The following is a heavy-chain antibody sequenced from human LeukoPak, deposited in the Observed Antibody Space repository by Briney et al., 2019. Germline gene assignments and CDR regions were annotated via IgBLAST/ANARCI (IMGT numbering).Heavy chain of an antibody. Sequence: GGSLRLSCAASGFTFDDYGMSWIRQAPGKGLEWVAVISYDGSNKYYADSVKGRFTISRDNAKNSLYLQMNSLRAEDTAVYYCAELGITMIGGVWGKGTTVTISS. CDR1: GFTFDDYG. D-gene: IGHD3-10*02. J-gene: IGHJ6*04. CDR2: ISYDGSNK. V-gene: IGHV3-30*18. CDR3: AELGITMIGGV.